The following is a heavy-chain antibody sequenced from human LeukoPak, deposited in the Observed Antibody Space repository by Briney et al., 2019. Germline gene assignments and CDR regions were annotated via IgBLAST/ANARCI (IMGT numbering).Heavy chain of an antibody. Sequence: GGSLRLSCITSGFTFGDYLITWVRQAPGKGLEWVSNISGRGTSINYAVSVKGRFSISRDNSKNTLYLQMNSLRDEDTAVYYCVRNDTSGVGLDYWGQGSLVTVSS. J-gene: IGHJ4*02. D-gene: IGHD3-3*01. CDR2: ISGRGTSI. CDR1: GFTFGDYL. V-gene: IGHV3-23*01. CDR3: VRNDTSGVGLDY.